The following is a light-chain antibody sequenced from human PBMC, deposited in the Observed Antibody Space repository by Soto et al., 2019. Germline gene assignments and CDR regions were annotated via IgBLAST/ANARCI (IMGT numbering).Light chain of an antibody. CDR1: QNIRTS. J-gene: IGKJ1*01. V-gene: IGKV1-39*01. Sequence: DIQMTQSPSSLSASVGDRVTITCRASQNIRTSLNWYQQKPGKAPSLLIYGASTLQSGVPSRFSGSASATDFTLTISSLQPEDFATYYCQQSYTTPRTFGQGTKVEIK. CDR3: QQSYTTPRT. CDR2: GAS.